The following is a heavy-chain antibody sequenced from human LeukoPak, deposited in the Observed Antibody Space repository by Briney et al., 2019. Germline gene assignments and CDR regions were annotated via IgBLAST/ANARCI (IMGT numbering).Heavy chain of an antibody. CDR1: GFTFSSYW. D-gene: IGHD5-12*01. Sequence: GGSLRLSCAASGFTFSSYWMSWVRQTPGKGLEWVANIKQDGGEKYYVDSVKGRFTISRDNAKNSLYLQMNSLRAEDTAVYYCARAGGSASDDYWGQGTLVTVSS. CDR2: IKQDGGEK. V-gene: IGHV3-7*01. CDR3: ARAGGSASDDY. J-gene: IGHJ4*02.